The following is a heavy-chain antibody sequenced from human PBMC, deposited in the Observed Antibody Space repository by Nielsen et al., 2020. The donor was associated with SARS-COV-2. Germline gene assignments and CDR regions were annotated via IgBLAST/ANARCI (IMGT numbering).Heavy chain of an antibody. J-gene: IGHJ6*02. CDR2: IYTSGST. CDR3: ARDGEAAAGTRPYYYYGMDV. V-gene: IGHV4-4*07. CDR1: GGSISSYY. Sequence: SETLSLTCTVSGGSISSYYWSWIRQPAGKGLEWIGRIYTSGSTSYNPSLKSRVTMSVDTSKNQFSLKLSSVTAADTAVYYCARDGEAAAGTRPYYYYGMDVWGQGTTVTVSS. D-gene: IGHD6-13*01.